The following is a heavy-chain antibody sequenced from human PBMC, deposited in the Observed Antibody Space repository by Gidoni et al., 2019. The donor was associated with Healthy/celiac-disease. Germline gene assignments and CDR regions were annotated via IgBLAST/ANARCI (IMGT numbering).Heavy chain of an antibody. CDR2: INHSGST. V-gene: IGHV4-34*01. CDR1: GASFSGYY. Sequence: HVQLQQWGAGLLKPSETLSLTCAVYGASFSGYYWSWIRQPPGKGLEWIGEINHSGSTNYNPSLKSRVTISVDTAKNQFSLKLSSVTAADTAGYYCARDPSSGSSNLGGDYFDYWGQGTLVTVSS. CDR3: ARDPSSGSSNLGGDYFDY. D-gene: IGHD6-6*01. J-gene: IGHJ4*02.